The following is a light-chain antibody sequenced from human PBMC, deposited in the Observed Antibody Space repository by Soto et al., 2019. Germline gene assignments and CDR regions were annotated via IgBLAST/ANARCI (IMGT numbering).Light chain of an antibody. Sequence: QSALTQPPSVSGAPGQTVTISCTGSCSNIGACFGVPWYQHLPGTTSKLLIHRDVSRPSGVSARFSAFESGASASLVISGLQREDEGDYFCQSYDSGPPESYVFGPGTKLTVL. J-gene: IGLJ1*01. CDR2: RDV. CDR1: CSNIGACFG. CDR3: QSYDSGPPESYV. V-gene: IGLV1-40*01.